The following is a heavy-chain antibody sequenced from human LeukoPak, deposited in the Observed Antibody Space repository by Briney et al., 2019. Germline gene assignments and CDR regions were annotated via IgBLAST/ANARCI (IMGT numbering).Heavy chain of an antibody. CDR3: AITMVRGVIWF. Sequence: GGSLRLSCAASGFTVSSNYMSWVRQAPGKGLEWVSVIYSGGSTYYADSVKGRFTITRDNSKNTLYLQMNSLRAEDTAVYYCAITMVRGVIWFWGQGTLVTVSS. D-gene: IGHD3-10*01. CDR2: IYSGGST. J-gene: IGHJ4*02. CDR1: GFTVSSNY. V-gene: IGHV3-66*01.